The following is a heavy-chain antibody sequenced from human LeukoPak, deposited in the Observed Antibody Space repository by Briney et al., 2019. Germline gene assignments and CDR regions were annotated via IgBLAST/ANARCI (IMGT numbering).Heavy chain of an antibody. V-gene: IGHV3-23*01. CDR1: GFTVSSYA. CDR3: AKDLWGLPHH. Sequence: GGSLRLSCAASGFTVSSYAMRWVRQAPGRGLGWVTAISDRGGSTYDADSVKGRFTITRDNSKKTLYQQMNSVRAEDTAGYYCAKDLWGLPHHWGQGTLVTVSS. D-gene: IGHD1-26*01. J-gene: IGHJ5*02. CDR2: ISDRGGST.